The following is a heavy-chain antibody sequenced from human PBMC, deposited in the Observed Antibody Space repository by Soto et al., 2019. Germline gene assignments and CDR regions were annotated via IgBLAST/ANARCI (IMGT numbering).Heavy chain of an antibody. CDR2: IKSKTDGGTA. J-gene: IGHJ3*02. CDR1: GSTSSNAW. D-gene: IGHD3-22*01. Sequence: GGSLRLSCAASGSTSSNAWMNWVRQAPGKGLEWVGRIKSKTDGGTADYAAPVKGRFTISRDDSKNTLYLQMNSLKTEDTAVYYCTTAWDDNYYDSSGYYYPPFGAFDIWGQGTMVTVSS. CDR3: TTAWDDNYYDSSGYYYPPFGAFDI. V-gene: IGHV3-15*07.